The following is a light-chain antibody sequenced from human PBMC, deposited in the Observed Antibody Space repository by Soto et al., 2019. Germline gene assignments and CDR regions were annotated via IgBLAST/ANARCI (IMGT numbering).Light chain of an antibody. CDR1: QSVSSSY. Sequence: EIVLTQSPGTLSLSPGERATLSCRASQSVSSSYLAWYQQKPGQAPRLLIYGASSRATGIPGRFSGSGSGTDFTLTISRLEPEDFAVYYCQQYGSSPFTFGPGIKVDIK. J-gene: IGKJ3*01. CDR3: QQYGSSPFT. CDR2: GAS. V-gene: IGKV3-20*01.